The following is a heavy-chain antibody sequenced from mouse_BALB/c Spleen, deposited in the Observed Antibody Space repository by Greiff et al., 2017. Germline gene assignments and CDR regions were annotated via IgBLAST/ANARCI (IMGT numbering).Heavy chain of an antibody. D-gene: IGHD1-1*01. CDR3: ASNYGSSYRYFDV. CDR2: ISSGGSYT. Sequence: DVQLVESGGGLVKPGGSLKLSCAASGFTFSSYAMSWVRQSPEKRLEWVAEISSGGSYTYYPDTVTGRFTISRDNAKNTLYLEMSSLRSEDTAMYYCASNYGSSYRYFDVWGAGTTVTVSS. V-gene: IGHV5-9-4*01. J-gene: IGHJ1*01. CDR1: GFTFSSYA.